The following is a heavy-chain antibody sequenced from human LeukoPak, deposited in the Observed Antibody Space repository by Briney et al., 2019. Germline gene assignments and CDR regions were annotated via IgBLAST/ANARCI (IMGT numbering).Heavy chain of an antibody. V-gene: IGHV3-21*01. CDR1: GFSFSSDN. D-gene: IGHD2-15*01. CDR2: ISSSSSYI. Sequence: PGRSLRLSCAASGFSFSSDNMNWVRQAPGKGLEWVSSISSSSSYIYYADSVKGRFTISRDNAKNSLYLQMNSLRAEDTAVYYCAREQVVVVATVYYYMDVWGQGTTVTVSS. J-gene: IGHJ6*03. CDR3: AREQVVVVATVYYYMDV.